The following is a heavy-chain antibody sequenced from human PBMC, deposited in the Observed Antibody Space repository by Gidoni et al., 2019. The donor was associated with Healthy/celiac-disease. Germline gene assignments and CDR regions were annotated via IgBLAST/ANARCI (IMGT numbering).Heavy chain of an antibody. CDR2: ISSSSSYT. CDR3: ARDNVDIVALLDY. J-gene: IGHJ4*02. Sequence: QVQLVESGGGLVKPGGSLRLPCAASGFTFSDYYMSWIRQAPGKGLEWVSYISSSSSYTNYADSVKGRFTISRDNAKNSLYLQMNSLRAEDTAVYYCARDNVDIVALLDYWGQGTLVTVSS. D-gene: IGHD5-12*01. CDR1: GFTFSDYY. V-gene: IGHV3-11*06.